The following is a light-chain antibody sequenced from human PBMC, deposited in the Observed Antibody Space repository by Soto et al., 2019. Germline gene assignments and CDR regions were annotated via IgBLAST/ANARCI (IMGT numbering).Light chain of an antibody. CDR1: QTLTNIS. Sequence: DIVLTQSPGTLSVSPGERATLSCRASQTLTNISLAWYQQGPGQAPRLLVYEASSRATGISNRFSGSGSGSDFTLTINKLEPGDSAVYYCQQYGHSPLTFGGWTKVEIK. CDR2: EAS. V-gene: IGKV3-20*01. J-gene: IGKJ4*01. CDR3: QQYGHSPLT.